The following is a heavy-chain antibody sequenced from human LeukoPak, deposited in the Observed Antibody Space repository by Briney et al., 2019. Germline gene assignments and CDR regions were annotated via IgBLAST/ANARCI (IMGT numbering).Heavy chain of an antibody. CDR3: ARAGPLLAYCGGDCYS. J-gene: IGHJ5*02. V-gene: IGHV4-59*12. CDR1: GGSISSYY. Sequence: SETLSLTCTVSGGSISSYYWSWIRQPPGKGLERIGYIYYSGSTNYNPSLKSRVTISVDTSKNQFSLKLSSVTAADTAVYYCARAGPLLAYCGGDCYSWGQGTLVTVSS. CDR2: IYYSGST. D-gene: IGHD2-21*02.